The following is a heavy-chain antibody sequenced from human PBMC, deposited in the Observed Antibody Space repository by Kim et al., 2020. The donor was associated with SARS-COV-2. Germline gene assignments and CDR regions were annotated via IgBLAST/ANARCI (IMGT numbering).Heavy chain of an antibody. CDR3: ARTPNASPFYYYYYYGMDV. CDR2: INTNTGNP. J-gene: IGHJ6*02. V-gene: IGHV7-4-1*02. CDR1: GYTFTSYA. Sequence: ASVKVSCKASGYTFTSYAMNWVRQAPGQGLEWMGWINTNTGNPTYAQGFTGRFVFSLDTSVSTAYLQISSLKAEDTAVYYCARTPNASPFYYYYYYGMDVWGQGTTVTVSS.